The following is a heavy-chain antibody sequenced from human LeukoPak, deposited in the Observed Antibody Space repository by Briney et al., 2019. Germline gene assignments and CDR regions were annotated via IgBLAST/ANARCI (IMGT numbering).Heavy chain of an antibody. J-gene: IGHJ4*02. CDR1: EGTFSSYA. CDR2: IIPIFGTA. V-gene: IGHV1-69*01. Sequence: SVKVSCKASEGTFSSYAISWVRQAPGQGLEWMGGIIPIFGTANYAQKFQGRVTITADESTSTAYMELSSLRSEDTAVYYCASQGYPTPPYCSGGSCNPYDYWGQGTLVTVSS. CDR3: ASQGYPTPPYCSGGSCNPYDY. D-gene: IGHD2-15*01.